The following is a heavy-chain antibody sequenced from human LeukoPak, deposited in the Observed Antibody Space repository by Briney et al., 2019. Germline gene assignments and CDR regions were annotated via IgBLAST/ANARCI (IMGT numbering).Heavy chain of an antibody. CDR3: ARVHLYSRGWYLFDY. D-gene: IGHD6-19*01. CDR1: GYTFTGYY. J-gene: IGHJ4*02. V-gene: IGHV1-2*02. Sequence: SVKVSCKASGYTFTGYYMHWVRQAPGQGLEWMGWINPNSGGTHYAQKFQGRDTMTRDTSISTAYMELSRLRSDDTAVYYCARVHLYSRGWYLFDYWGQGNLVSVSS. CDR2: INPNSGGT.